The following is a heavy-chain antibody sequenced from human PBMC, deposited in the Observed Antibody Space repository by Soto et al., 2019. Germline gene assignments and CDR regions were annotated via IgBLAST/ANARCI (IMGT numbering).Heavy chain of an antibody. V-gene: IGHV4-4*02. CDR2: IYHSGRT. CDR3: ARGWGEGRVDY. CDR1: GGSISSSNW. J-gene: IGHJ4*02. Sequence: QVQLQESGPGLVKPSGTLSLTCAVSGGSISSSNWWSWVRQPPGKGLQWIGEIYHSGRTNYNPSLKSRATTSVDNTRNQFSRKLSSVTAADTAVYKCARGWGEGRVDYRGQVTLVSVSS. D-gene: IGHD3-10*01.